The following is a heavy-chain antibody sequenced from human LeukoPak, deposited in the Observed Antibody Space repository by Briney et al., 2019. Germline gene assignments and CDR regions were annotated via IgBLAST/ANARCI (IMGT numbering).Heavy chain of an antibody. Sequence: ASVKVSCKASGYTFTSYGISWVRQAPGQGLEWMGWISAYNGNTNYAQKLQGRVTMTTDTSTSTAYMELRSLRSDDTAVYYCARGSYYDSSGYYYFDYWGQGNPGHRLL. V-gene: IGHV1-18*01. D-gene: IGHD3-22*01. J-gene: IGHJ4*02. CDR1: GYTFTSYG. CDR3: ARGSYYDSSGYYYFDY. CDR2: ISAYNGNT.